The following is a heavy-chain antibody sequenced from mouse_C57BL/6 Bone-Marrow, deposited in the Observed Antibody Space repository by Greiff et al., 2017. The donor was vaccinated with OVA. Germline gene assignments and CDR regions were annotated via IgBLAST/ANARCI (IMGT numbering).Heavy chain of an antibody. V-gene: IGHV1-81*01. Sequence: VQLQQSGAELARPWASVKLSCKASGYTFTSYGISWVKQRTGQGLEWIGEIYPRSGNTYYNEKFKGKATLTADKSSSTAYMELRSLTSEDSAVYFCARWNYDYDGYYAMDYWGQGTSVTVSS. D-gene: IGHD2-4*01. CDR1: GYTFTSYG. J-gene: IGHJ4*01. CDR3: ARWNYDYDGYYAMDY. CDR2: IYPRSGNT.